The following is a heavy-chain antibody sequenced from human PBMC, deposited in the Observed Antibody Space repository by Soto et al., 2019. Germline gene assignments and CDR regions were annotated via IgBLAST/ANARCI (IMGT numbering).Heavy chain of an antibody. D-gene: IGHD6-19*01. CDR1: GGSFSGYY. Sequence: PSETLSLTCAVYGGSFSGYYWSWIRQPPGKGLEWIGEINHSGSTNYNPSLKSRVTISVDTSKNQFSLKLSSVTAADTAVYYCARGIEYSSGWYYYYYGMDVWGQGTTVTVS. J-gene: IGHJ6*02. CDR2: INHSGST. CDR3: ARGIEYSSGWYYYYYGMDV. V-gene: IGHV4-34*01.